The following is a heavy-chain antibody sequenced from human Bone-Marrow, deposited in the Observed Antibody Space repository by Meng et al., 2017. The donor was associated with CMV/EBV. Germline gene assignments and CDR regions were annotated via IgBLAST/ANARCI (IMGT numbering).Heavy chain of an antibody. Sequence: GGSLRLSCAASGFTFSSYAMSWVRQAPGKGPEWLAVISFDGNNKYYAESVKGRFTISRDNSKNTLFLLMNSLTTEDTAVYYCARDDSSGGFDYWGQGTRVTGSS. CDR2: ISFDGNNK. D-gene: IGHD3-22*01. CDR3: ARDDSSGGFDY. J-gene: IGHJ4*02. V-gene: IGHV3-30*04. CDR1: GFTFSSYA.